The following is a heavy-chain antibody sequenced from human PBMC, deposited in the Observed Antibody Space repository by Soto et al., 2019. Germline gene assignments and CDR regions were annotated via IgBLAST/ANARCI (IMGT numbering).Heavy chain of an antibody. CDR1: GYSFTSYW. CDR2: IYPGDSDT. Sequence: PGGALKISCRGSGYSFTSYWIGWVRQMPGKGLEGMGIIYPGDSDTRYSPSFQGQVTISADKSIGTAYLQWRTLKASDTAMYHCERHVTCLQQSSCYPYYFDYWRQRTPVTVS. D-gene: IGHD2-15*01. V-gene: IGHV5-51*01. J-gene: IGHJ4*02. CDR3: ERHVTCLQQSSCYPYYFDY.